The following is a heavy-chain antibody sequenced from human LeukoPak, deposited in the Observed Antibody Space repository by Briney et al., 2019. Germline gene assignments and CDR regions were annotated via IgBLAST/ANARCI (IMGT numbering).Heavy chain of an antibody. J-gene: IGHJ6*03. CDR1: GITFSSFG. CDR3: ARVNEGAYYYYMDV. D-gene: IGHD1-1*01. CDR2: ISSSSSYI. V-gene: IGHV3-21*01. Sequence: PGGTLRLSCAASGITFSSFGMNWVRQAPGKGLEWVSSISSSSSYIYYADSVKGRFTISRDNAKNSLYLQMNSLRAEDTAVCYCARVNEGAYYYYMDVWGKGTTVTVSS.